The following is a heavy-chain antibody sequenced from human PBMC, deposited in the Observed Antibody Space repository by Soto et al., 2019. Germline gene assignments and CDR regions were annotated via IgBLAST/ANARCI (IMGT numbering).Heavy chain of an antibody. CDR2: IYYSGST. V-gene: IGHV4-59*01. J-gene: IGHJ6*02. CDR3: ARSPYYDFWSGPFHYYYGMDV. CDR1: GGSISSYY. Sequence: SETLSLTGTVSGGSISSYYWSWIRQPPGKGLEWIGYIYYSGSTNYNPSLKSRVTISVDTSKNQFSLKLSSVTAADTAVYYCARSPYYDFWSGPFHYYYGMDVWGQGTTVTVS. D-gene: IGHD3-3*01.